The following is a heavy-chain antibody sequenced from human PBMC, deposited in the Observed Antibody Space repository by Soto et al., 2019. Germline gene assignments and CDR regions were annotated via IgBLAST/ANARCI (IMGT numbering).Heavy chain of an antibody. V-gene: IGHV3-30*03. Sequence: PGGSLRLSCAASGFTFSSYGMHWVRQAPGKGLEWVAVISYDGSNKYYADSVKGRFTISRDNSKNTLYLQMNSLRAEDTAVYYCTRLPPENRGLDAFDIWGQGTMVTVSS. CDR1: GFTFSSYG. CDR2: ISYDGSNK. J-gene: IGHJ3*02. CDR3: TRLPPENRGLDAFDI. D-gene: IGHD3-10*01.